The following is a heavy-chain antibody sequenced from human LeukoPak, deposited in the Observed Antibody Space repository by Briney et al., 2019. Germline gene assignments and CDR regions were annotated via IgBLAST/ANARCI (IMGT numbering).Heavy chain of an antibody. D-gene: IGHD2-2*01. V-gene: IGHV3-9*01. CDR2: ISWNSGSI. CDR1: GFTFDDYA. Sequence: GGSLRLSCAASGFTFDDYAMHWVRQAPGEGLEWVSGISWNSGSIGYADSVKGRFTISRDNAKNSLYLQMNSLRAEDTALYYCAKVFCSSTSCDAIFDYWGQGTLVTVSS. J-gene: IGHJ4*02. CDR3: AKVFCSSTSCDAIFDY.